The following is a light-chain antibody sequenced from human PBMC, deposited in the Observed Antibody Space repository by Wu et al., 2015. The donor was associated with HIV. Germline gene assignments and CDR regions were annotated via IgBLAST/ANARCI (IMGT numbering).Light chain of an antibody. Sequence: EIVLTQSPVTLSLSPGDRATISCRASQSVSRFLAWYQQKPGQAPRLLIYDTFDRATGVPARFSGRGSGTDFTLTISSLEPEDFAVYYCQQHTNWPLTFGGGYQGGDQT. J-gene: IGKJ4*01. V-gene: IGKV3-11*01. CDR2: DTF. CDR3: QQHTNWPLT. CDR1: QSVSRF.